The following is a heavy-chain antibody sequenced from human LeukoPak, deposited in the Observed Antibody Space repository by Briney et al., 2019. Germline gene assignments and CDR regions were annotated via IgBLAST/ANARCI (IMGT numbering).Heavy chain of an antibody. CDR2: IYYSGST. CDR3: ARHSSNDYYYRYYFDY. Sequence: SETLSLTCTVSGGSISSGGYYWSWIRQHPGKGLEWIGYIYYSGSTYYNPSLKSRVTISVDTSKNQFSLKLSSVTAADTAVYYCARHSSNDYYYRYYFDYWGQGTLVTVSS. D-gene: IGHD3-22*01. V-gene: IGHV4-31*03. J-gene: IGHJ4*02. CDR1: GGSISSGGYY.